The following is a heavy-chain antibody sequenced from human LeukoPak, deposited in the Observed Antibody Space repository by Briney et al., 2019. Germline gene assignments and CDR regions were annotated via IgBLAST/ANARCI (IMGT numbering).Heavy chain of an antibody. J-gene: IGHJ4*02. CDR1: VGSFSGYS. CDR2: INHSGSS. CDR3: ARVSYYDSSGNRGAFHY. V-gene: IGHV4-34*01. Sequence: SETLSLTCAVYVGSFSGYSWSWIRQPPGKGLEWIGEINHSGSSNYNPSLKSRVTISVDKSKKKFSLKLSSVTAADTAVYYCARVSYYDSSGNRGAFHYWGQGTLVTVSS. D-gene: IGHD3-22*01.